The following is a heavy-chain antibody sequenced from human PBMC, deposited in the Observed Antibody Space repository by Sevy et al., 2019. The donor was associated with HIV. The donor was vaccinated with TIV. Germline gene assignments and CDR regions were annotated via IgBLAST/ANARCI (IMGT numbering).Heavy chain of an antibody. CDR2: IKNDSRLI. Sequence: GGSLRLSCAASGLTFNDYYMRWIRQAPGKGPEWLSHIKNDSRLINYAKSVRGRFTMSTDNAKNSMYLEMNSLRVEDAAVDCCARGKVLLDYWGQGTPVTVSS. CDR1: GLTFNDYY. J-gene: IGHJ4*02. CDR3: ARGKVLLDY. V-gene: IGHV3-11*06.